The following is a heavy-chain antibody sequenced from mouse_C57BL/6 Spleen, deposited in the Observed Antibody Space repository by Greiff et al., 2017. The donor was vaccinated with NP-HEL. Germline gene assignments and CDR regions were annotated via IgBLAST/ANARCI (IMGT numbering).Heavy chain of an antibody. Sequence: EVQGVESGGGLVKPGGSLKLSCAASGFTFSDYGMHWVRQAPEKGLEWVAYISSGSSTIYYADTVKGRFTISRDNAKNTLFLQMTSLRSEDTAMYYCASYYSTSWFAYWGQGTLVTVSA. CDR2: ISSGSSTI. CDR3: ASYYSTSWFAY. J-gene: IGHJ3*01. CDR1: GFTFSDYG. D-gene: IGHD2-5*01. V-gene: IGHV5-17*01.